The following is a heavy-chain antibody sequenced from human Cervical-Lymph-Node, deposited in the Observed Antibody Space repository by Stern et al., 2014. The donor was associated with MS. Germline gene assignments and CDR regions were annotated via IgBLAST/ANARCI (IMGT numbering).Heavy chain of an antibody. CDR1: GFTFSSYS. D-gene: IGHD2-15*01. CDR3: ARVIDDSLLPYMDV. CDR2: ISSSSSYI. Sequence: EVQLVESGGGLVKPGGSLRLSCAASGFTFSSYSMNWVRQAPGKGLEWVSSISSSSSYIYYADAVKGRFTISRDNAKNSLYLQMNSLRAEDTAVYYCARVIDDSLLPYMDVWGQGTTVTVSS. V-gene: IGHV3-21*01. J-gene: IGHJ6*02.